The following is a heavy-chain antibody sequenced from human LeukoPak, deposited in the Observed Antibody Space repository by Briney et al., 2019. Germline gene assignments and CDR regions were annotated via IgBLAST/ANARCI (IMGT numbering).Heavy chain of an antibody. J-gene: IGHJ5*02. Sequence: SGGSLRLSCAASGFTVSSNYMSWVRQAPGKGLEWVSAISGSGGSTYYADSVKGRFTISRDNSKNTLYLQMNSLRAEDTAVYYCAKWPAKGWFDPWGQGTLVTVSS. CDR2: ISGSGGST. CDR1: GFTVSSNY. V-gene: IGHV3-23*01. CDR3: AKWPAKGWFDP. D-gene: IGHD4/OR15-4a*01.